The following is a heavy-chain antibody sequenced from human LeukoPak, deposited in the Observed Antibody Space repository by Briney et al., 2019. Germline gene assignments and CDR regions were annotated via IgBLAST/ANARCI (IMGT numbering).Heavy chain of an antibody. CDR1: GFPFSSYW. CDR3: VRATAYYFDY. D-gene: IGHD5-12*01. V-gene: IGHV3-7*03. CDR2: IKQDGSKK. Sequence: GGSLRLSCVASGFPFSSYWMTWVRQAPGKGLEWVANIKQDGSKKSYVDSVKGRFTISRDNAKNSLYLQMNSLRAEDTAVYYCVRATAYYFDYWGQGTLVTVSS. J-gene: IGHJ4*02.